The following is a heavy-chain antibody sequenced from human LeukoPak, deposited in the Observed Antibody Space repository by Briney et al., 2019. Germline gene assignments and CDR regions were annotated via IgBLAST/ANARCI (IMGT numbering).Heavy chain of an antibody. CDR1: GFTFSSYG. D-gene: IGHD3-9*01. J-gene: IGHJ4*02. Sequence: GRSLRLSCAASGFTFSSYGMHWVRQAPGKGLEWVAVIPYDGSNKYYADSVKGRFTISRDNSKNTLYLQMNSLRAEDTAVYYCAKDLYPVLRYFDWLSDYWGQGTLVTVSS. CDR3: AKDLYPVLRYFDWLSDY. V-gene: IGHV3-30*18. CDR2: IPYDGSNK.